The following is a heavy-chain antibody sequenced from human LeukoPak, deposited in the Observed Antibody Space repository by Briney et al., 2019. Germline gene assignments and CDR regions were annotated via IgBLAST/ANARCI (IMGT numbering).Heavy chain of an antibody. V-gene: IGHV3-30-3*01. CDR3: ARQGDTGSWYIHY. D-gene: IGHD2-21*02. CDR2: ISYDGSNK. Sequence: GGSLRLSCAASGFTFSYYALHWVRQAPGKGLECVAVISYDGSNKYYADSVKGQVTISRDNSKSTLYLQMDSLRAGDTAVYYCARQGDTGSWYIHYWGQGTLVTVSS. J-gene: IGHJ4*02. CDR1: GFTFSYYA.